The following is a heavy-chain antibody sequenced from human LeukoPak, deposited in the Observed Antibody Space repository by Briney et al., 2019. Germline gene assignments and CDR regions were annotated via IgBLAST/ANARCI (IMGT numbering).Heavy chain of an antibody. V-gene: IGHV1-2*02. Sequence: ASVKVSCKASGYTFTGYYMHWVRQAPGQGLEWMGWINPNSGGANYAQKFQGRVTTTRDTSISTAYMELSRLRSDDTAVYYCAREVYGGNSGDWGQGTLVTVSS. D-gene: IGHD4-23*01. J-gene: IGHJ4*02. CDR2: INPNSGGA. CDR1: GYTFTGYY. CDR3: AREVYGGNSGD.